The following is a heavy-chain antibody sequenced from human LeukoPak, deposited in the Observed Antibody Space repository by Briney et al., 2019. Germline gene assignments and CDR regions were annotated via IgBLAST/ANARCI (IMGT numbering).Heavy chain of an antibody. CDR3: ARFVWGSNWFDP. CDR2: IHTSGTT. Sequence: SETLSLTCSVSGDSISGYYWNWIRQPPGKGLEWIGFIHTSGTTNYNPSLKSRVTLSVDTSKNQYSLRLTSVTAADTAVYYCARFVWGSNWFDPWGQGTLVTVSS. V-gene: IGHV4-4*09. D-gene: IGHD7-27*01. J-gene: IGHJ5*01. CDR1: GDSISGYY.